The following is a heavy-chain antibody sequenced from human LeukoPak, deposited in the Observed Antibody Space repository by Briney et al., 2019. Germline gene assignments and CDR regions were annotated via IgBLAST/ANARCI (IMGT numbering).Heavy chain of an antibody. D-gene: IGHD2-2*01. J-gene: IGHJ4*02. CDR3: ARSGCTSTSCHLGDY. Sequence: SETLSLTCTVSGGSISTNYWSWIRQPPGKGLEWIGYIYYSGTTNYNYNPSLKSRVTISVDTSKSQFSLNLSSVTAADTAVYFCARSGCTSTSCHLGDYWGQGTLVTVSS. V-gene: IGHV4-59*08. CDR2: IYYSGTTNY. CDR1: GGSISTNY.